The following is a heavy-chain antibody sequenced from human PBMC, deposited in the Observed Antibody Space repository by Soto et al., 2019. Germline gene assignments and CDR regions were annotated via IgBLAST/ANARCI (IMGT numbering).Heavy chain of an antibody. Sequence: SVKVSCKASGGTFSSYAISWVRQAPGQGLEWMGGIIPIFGTANYAQKFQGRVTITADESTSTAYMELSSLRSEDTAVYYCVRAVRDYDFWSGSLLYYGMDVWGQGTTVTVSS. V-gene: IGHV1-69*13. D-gene: IGHD3-3*01. CDR2: IIPIFGTA. CDR3: VRAVRDYDFWSGSLLYYGMDV. J-gene: IGHJ6*02. CDR1: GGTFSSYA.